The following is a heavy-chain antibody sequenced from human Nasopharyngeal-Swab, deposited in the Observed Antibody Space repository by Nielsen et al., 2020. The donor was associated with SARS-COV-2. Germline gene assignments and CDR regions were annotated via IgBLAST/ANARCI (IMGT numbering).Heavy chain of an antibody. CDR3: ARSGSSGYGPFDY. CDR2: IWYDGSNK. CDR1: GFTFSGYG. J-gene: IGHJ4*02. Sequence: GGSLRLSCAASGFTFSGYGMHWVRQAPGKGLEWVAVIWYDGSNKYYADSVKGRFTISRDNSKNTLYLQMNSLRAEDTAVYYCARSGSSGYGPFDYWGQGTLVTVSS. D-gene: IGHD3-22*01. V-gene: IGHV3-33*01.